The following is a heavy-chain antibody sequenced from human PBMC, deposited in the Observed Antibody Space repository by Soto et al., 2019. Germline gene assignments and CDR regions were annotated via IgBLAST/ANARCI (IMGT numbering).Heavy chain of an antibody. D-gene: IGHD6-13*01. CDR1: GGSFSGYY. CDR2: INHSGST. J-gene: IGHJ6*02. Sequence: SETLSLTCAVYGGSFSGYYWSWIRQPPGKGLEWIGEINHSGSTNYNPSLKSRVTISVDTSKNQFSLKLSSVTAADTAVYYCASSWYVEDCGMDVWGQGTTVTVSS. V-gene: IGHV4-34*01. CDR3: ASSWYVEDCGMDV.